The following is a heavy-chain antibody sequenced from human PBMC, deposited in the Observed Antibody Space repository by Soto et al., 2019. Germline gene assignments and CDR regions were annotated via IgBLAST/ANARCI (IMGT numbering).Heavy chain of an antibody. Sequence: RRLSCAASGLTFSQYWMHWVRQAPGQGLVWVSRISNDGTITDYADSVKGRFTVSRDNAKNTQSLQMNSLRSEDTAVYFCASAVDYDFWSGTTHYGMDVWGQGTTVTVS. CDR3: ASAVDYDFWSGTTHYGMDV. V-gene: IGHV3-74*01. J-gene: IGHJ6*02. CDR1: GLTFSQYW. CDR2: ISNDGTIT. D-gene: IGHD3-3*01.